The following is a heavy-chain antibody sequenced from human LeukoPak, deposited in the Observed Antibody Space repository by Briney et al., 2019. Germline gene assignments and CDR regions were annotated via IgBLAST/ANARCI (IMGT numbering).Heavy chain of an antibody. CDR2: ISSSGSTI. CDR3: ASTRATFPYWFDP. D-gene: IGHD2-15*01. V-gene: IGHV3-11*01. Sequence: PGGSLRLSCAASGFTFSDYYMSWIRQAPGKGLEWVSYISSSGSTIYYADSVKGRFTISRDNAKNSLYLQMNSLRAEDTAVYYCASTRATFPYWFDPWGQGTLVTVPS. J-gene: IGHJ5*02. CDR1: GFTFSDYY.